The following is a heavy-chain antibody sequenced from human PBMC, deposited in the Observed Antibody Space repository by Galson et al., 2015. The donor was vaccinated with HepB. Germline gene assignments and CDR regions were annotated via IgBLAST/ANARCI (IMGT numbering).Heavy chain of an antibody. CDR3: ARGGSYYDFWSGYYGV. CDR1: GGSISSYY. V-gene: IGHV4-4*07. J-gene: IGHJ4*02. Sequence: ETLSLTCTVSGGSISSYYWSWIRQPAGKGLEWIGRIYTSGSTNYNPSLKSWVTMSVDTSKNQFSLKLSSVTAADTAVYYCARGGSYYDFWSGYYGVWGQGTLVTVPS. D-gene: IGHD3-3*01. CDR2: IYTSGST.